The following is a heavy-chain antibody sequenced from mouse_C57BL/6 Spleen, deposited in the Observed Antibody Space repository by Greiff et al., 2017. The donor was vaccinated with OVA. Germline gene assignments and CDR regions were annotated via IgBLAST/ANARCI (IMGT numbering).Heavy chain of an antibody. CDR2: IYPGSGST. CDR1: GYTFTSYW. D-gene: IGHD2-5*01. Sequence: QVQLKQPGAELVKPGASVKMSCKASGYTFTSYWITWVKQRPGQGLEWIGDIYPGSGSTNYNEKFKSKATLTVDTSSSTAYMQLSSLTSEDSAVYYCASTYSNFYYFDYWGQGTTLTVSS. J-gene: IGHJ2*01. CDR3: ASTYSNFYYFDY. V-gene: IGHV1-55*01.